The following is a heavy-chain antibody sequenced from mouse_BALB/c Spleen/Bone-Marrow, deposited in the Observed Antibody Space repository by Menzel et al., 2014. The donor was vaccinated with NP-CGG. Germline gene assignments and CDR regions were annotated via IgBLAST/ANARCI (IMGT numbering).Heavy chain of an antibody. V-gene: IGHV1-4*01. CDR1: GYSFTSYT. Sequence: QVQLQQSGAELARPGASVKMSCKASGYSFTSYTMHWVKQRPGQGLEWIAYISPRITYSNYNQKFKDRATVTADKSSSTAHMQLSSLTSEASALYYCTREGNDDGCTAHFDCWGQGTPLTVSS. CDR2: ISPRITYS. CDR3: TREGNDDGCTAHFDC. D-gene: IGHD2-3*01. J-gene: IGHJ2*01.